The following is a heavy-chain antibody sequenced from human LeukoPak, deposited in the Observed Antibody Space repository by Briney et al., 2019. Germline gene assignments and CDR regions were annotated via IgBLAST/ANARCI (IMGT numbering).Heavy chain of an antibody. CDR1: GFTFSSYA. Sequence: PGGSLRLSCAASGFTFSSYAMHWVRQAPGKGLEWVAVISYDGSNKYYADSVKGRFTISRDNSKNTLYLQMNSLRAEDTAVYYCARDHHHSGGYYPYGMDVWGQGTTVTVSS. V-gene: IGHV3-30-3*01. CDR3: ARDHHHSGGYYPYGMDV. D-gene: IGHD3-10*01. J-gene: IGHJ6*02. CDR2: ISYDGSNK.